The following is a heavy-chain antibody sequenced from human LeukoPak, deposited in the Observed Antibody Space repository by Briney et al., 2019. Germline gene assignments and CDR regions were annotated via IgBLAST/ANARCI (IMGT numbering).Heavy chain of an antibody. D-gene: IGHD3-22*01. CDR3: ARAVGDSYDSSGYFDY. Sequence: PSETLSLTCAVYGGSFSGFYWSWIRQPPGKGLEWIGEINHSGSTNYNPSLKSPVTISVDTSKNQFSLKLSSVTAADTAVYYCARAVGDSYDSSGYFDYWGQGTLVTVSP. CDR2: INHSGST. J-gene: IGHJ4*02. CDR1: GGSFSGFY. V-gene: IGHV4-34*01.